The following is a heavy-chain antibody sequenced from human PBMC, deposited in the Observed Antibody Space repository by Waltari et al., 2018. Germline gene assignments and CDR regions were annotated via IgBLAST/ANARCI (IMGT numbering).Heavy chain of an antibody. CDR3: ARAESREGTDY. J-gene: IGHJ4*02. D-gene: IGHD1-26*01. Sequence: QVQLQESGPGLVKPSETLSLTCAVPGYSISSGYYWGWIRQPPGKGLEWIGSIYHSGSTYYNPSLKSRVTISVDTSKNQFSLKLSSVTAADTAVYYCARAESREGTDYWGQGTLVTVSS. CDR2: IYHSGST. CDR1: GYSISSGYY. V-gene: IGHV4-38-2*01.